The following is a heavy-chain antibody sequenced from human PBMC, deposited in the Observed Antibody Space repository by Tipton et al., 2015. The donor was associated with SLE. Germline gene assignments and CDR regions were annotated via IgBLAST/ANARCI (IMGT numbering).Heavy chain of an antibody. D-gene: IGHD3-3*01. CDR2: TSAYNGNT. J-gene: IGHJ4*02. CDR3: ARDPWSGGFI. Sequence: QLVQSGAEVKKPGASVKVSCKASGYTFTKYGISWVRQAPGQGLEWMGWTSAYNGNTQHAQKFQGRLTMTRDTMTSTAYMELRSLTFDDTVVYYCARDPWSGGFIWGQGTLVTVSS. V-gene: IGHV1-18*01. CDR1: GYTFTKYG.